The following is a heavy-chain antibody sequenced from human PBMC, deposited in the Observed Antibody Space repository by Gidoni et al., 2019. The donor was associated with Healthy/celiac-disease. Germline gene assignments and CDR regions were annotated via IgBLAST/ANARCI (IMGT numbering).Heavy chain of an antibody. V-gene: IGHV3-15*01. CDR1: RFTYRNAW. D-gene: IGHD3-22*01. Sequence: EVQLVESGGGLVKPGGSLRLSCAPSRFTYRNAWMSWVRQAPGKGLEGVGRIKRKTDGGTTDYAAPVKGRFTISRDDSKNTLYLQMNSLKTEDTAVYYCTRYYDSSGSRDYWGQGTLVTVSS. CDR3: TRYYDSSGSRDY. CDR2: IKRKTDGGTT. J-gene: IGHJ4*02.